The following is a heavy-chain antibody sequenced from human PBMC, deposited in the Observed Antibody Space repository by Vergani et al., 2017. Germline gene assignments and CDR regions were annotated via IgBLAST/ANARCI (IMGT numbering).Heavy chain of an antibody. D-gene: IGHD6-19*01. Sequence: QVQLVESGGGVVQPGRSLRLSCAASGFTFSSYAMHWVRQAPGKGLEWVAVISYDGSNKYYADSVKGRFTISRDNSKNTLYLQMNSLRAEDTAVYYCAKEESGWYTYYGMDVWGQGTTVTVSS. CDR2: ISYDGSNK. V-gene: IGHV3-30-3*01. CDR3: AKEESGWYTYYGMDV. CDR1: GFTFSSYA. J-gene: IGHJ6*02.